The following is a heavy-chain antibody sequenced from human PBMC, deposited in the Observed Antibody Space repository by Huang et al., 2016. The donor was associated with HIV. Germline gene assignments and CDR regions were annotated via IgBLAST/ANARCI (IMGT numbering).Heavy chain of an antibody. D-gene: IGHD4-17*01. CDR2: MNPNTGNT. V-gene: IGHV1-8*02. CDR3: ARSAYGDLDY. Sequence: QVHLVQSGAEVKKPGASVKVSCKASGYTFTNYDINWVRQAPGRGLEWVGWMNPNTGNTGLAQSFQGRVTMTRKTSITTAYMELTSLTSEDTAVYYCARSAYGDLDYWGLGTLVIVSS. CDR1: GYTFTNYD. J-gene: IGHJ4*02.